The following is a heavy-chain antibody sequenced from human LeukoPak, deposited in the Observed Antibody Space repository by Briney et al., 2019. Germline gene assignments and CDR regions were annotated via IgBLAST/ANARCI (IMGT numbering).Heavy chain of an antibody. CDR1: GFTFSDYY. CDR2: ISSSSSYT. J-gene: IGHJ5*02. CDR3: ARGMYCSSTSCSGIDP. D-gene: IGHD2-2*01. V-gene: IGHV3-11*05. Sequence: PGGSLRLSCAASGFTFSDYYMSWIRQAPGKGLEWVSYISSSSSYTNYADSVKGRFTISRDNAKNSLYLQMNSLRVEDTAVYYCARGMYCSSTSCSGIDPWGQGTLVTVSS.